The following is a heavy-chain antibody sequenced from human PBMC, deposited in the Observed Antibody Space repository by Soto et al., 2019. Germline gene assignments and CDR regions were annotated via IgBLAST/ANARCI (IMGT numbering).Heavy chain of an antibody. Sequence: EVQLVESGGGLVQPGGSLRLSCAASGFTFSGYWMHWVRQTPGEGLVWVSHINSAGTTTMYANSVQGRFTISRDNANNTLYLQMNSLRANDTAVYYCVRGARPHCGGDFPNLGFWGQGTMVTVSS. CDR1: GFTFSGYW. CDR3: VRGARPHCGGDFPNLGF. D-gene: IGHD2-21*02. J-gene: IGHJ3*01. CDR2: INSAGTTT. V-gene: IGHV3-74*03.